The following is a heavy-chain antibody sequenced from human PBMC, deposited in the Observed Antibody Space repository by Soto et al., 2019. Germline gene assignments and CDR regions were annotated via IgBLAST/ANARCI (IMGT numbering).Heavy chain of an antibody. CDR3: VKYYFDSSGYYGLNAFDI. V-gene: IGHV3-64D*06. CDR1: RFTFCTYA. CDR2: ISSNGGST. D-gene: IGHD3-22*01. J-gene: IGHJ3*02. Sequence: VGSLRLSCLASRFTFCTYAMHWVRQAPGKGLEYVSTISSNGGSTYYADSVKGRFTISRDNSKNTLYLQMSSLRAEDTAVYYCVKYYFDSSGYYGLNAFDIWGQGTMVTVPS.